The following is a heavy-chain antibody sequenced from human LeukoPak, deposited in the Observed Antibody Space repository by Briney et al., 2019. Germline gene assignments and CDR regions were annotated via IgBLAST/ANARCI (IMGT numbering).Heavy chain of an antibody. CDR3: ARRSLGELSFHY. V-gene: IGHV4-61*09. CDR2: IYTSGNT. CDR1: RGSISSGSYY. Sequence: SETLSLTCSVSRGSISSGSYYWIWIRQPAGKGLEWIGHIYTSGNTNYNPSLKSRVTISLDTSKNQFSLKLSSVTAADTAVYYCARRSLGELSFHYWGQGTLVTVSS. J-gene: IGHJ4*02. D-gene: IGHD3-16*02.